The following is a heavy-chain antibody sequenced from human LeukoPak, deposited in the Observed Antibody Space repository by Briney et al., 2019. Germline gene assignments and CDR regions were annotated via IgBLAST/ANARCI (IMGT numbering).Heavy chain of an antibody. V-gene: IGHV3-9*01. Sequence: GGSLRLSCAASGFTFDDYAMHWVRQAPGKGLEWVSGISWNSGSIGYADSVKGRFTISRDNAKNSLYLQMNSLRAEDTALYYCTTDIDFWSGYSIDYWGQGTLVTVSS. J-gene: IGHJ4*02. CDR3: TTDIDFWSGYSIDY. D-gene: IGHD3-3*01. CDR1: GFTFDDYA. CDR2: ISWNSGSI.